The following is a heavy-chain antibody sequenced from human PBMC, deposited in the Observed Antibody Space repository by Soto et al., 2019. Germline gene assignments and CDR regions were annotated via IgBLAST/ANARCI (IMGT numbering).Heavy chain of an antibody. Sequence: QVQLVQSGGEVKKPGASVKVCCKTSGYTFTGYGISWVRQAPGQGPEWMGWISPYNGNTKYAQSFQGRVTMTTDTSTSTAYMDLRSLRSDDTAVYYCARDYHDSSGFSYAGYWGQGTLVNVSS. D-gene: IGHD3-22*01. CDR2: ISPYNGNT. CDR3: ARDYHDSSGFSYAGY. CDR1: GYTFTGYG. V-gene: IGHV1-18*01. J-gene: IGHJ4*02.